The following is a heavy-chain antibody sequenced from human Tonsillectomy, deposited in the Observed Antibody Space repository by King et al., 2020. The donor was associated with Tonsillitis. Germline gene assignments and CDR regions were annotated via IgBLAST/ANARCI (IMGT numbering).Heavy chain of an antibody. J-gene: IGHJ6*03. V-gene: IGHV3-43*02. CDR1: GFTFDDYA. Sequence: EVQLVESGGGVVQPGGSLRLSCAASGFTFDDYAMHWVRQAPGKGLEWVSLISGDGGSTSYADSVKGRFTISRDNSKNSLFLQMNSLRTEDTALYYCAKNYYASGSYYNDAYMDVWGKGTTVTVSS. CDR3: AKNYYASGSYYNDAYMDV. CDR2: ISGDGGST. D-gene: IGHD3-10*01.